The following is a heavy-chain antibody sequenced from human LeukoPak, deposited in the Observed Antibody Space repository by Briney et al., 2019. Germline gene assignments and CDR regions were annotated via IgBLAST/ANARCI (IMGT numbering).Heavy chain of an antibody. V-gene: IGHV1-24*01. Sequence: GASVKVSCKVSGYSITELSTHWVRQAPGKGLEWMGGFDPGSGEIIYEQKFQDRVTMNEDTPTDTAYMELSSLRSEDTPLYYCATGTHYDLLPFWGQGTLVTVSS. CDR1: GYSITELS. J-gene: IGHJ4*02. CDR2: FDPGSGEI. D-gene: IGHD3-9*01. CDR3: ATGTHYDLLPF.